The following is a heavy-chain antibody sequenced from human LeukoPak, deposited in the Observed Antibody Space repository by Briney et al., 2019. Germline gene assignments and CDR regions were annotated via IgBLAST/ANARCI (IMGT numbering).Heavy chain of an antibody. J-gene: IGHJ3*02. D-gene: IGHD3-9*01. CDR3: ARYYDILTGYRTAQHAFDI. CDR1: GGSISSSSYY. V-gene: IGHV4-39*07. CDR2: IYYSGST. Sequence: SETLSLTCTVSGGSISSSSYYWGWIRQPPGKRLEWIGSIYYSGSTYYNPSLKSRVTISVDTSKNQFSLKLSSVTAADTAVYYCARYYDILTGYRTAQHAFDIWGQGTMVTVSS.